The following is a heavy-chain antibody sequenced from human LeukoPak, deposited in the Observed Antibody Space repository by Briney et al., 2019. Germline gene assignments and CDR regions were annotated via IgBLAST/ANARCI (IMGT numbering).Heavy chain of an antibody. J-gene: IGHJ4*02. V-gene: IGHV4-34*01. D-gene: IGHD3-10*01. Sequence: SETLSLTCAVYGGSFSGYYWSWIRQPPGKGLEWIGEINHSGSTNYNPSLKSRVTISVDTSKNQFSLKLSSVTAADTAVYYCASRGYGCRRGYGSGSYYYDYWGQGTLVTVSS. CDR1: GGSFSGYY. CDR2: INHSGST. CDR3: ASRGYGCRRGYGSGSYYYDY.